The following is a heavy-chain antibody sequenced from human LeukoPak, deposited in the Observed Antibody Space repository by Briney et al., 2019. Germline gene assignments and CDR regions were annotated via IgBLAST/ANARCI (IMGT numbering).Heavy chain of an antibody. CDR1: GGTFSSYA. D-gene: IGHD6-19*01. CDR3: ARDRGQAVATTFYYFDY. CDR2: IIPIFGTA. Sequence: GSSVKVSCKASGGTFSSYAISWVRQAPGQGLEWMGRIIPIFGTANYAQKFQGRVTITTDESTSTAYMELSSLRSEDTAVYYCARDRGQAVATTFYYFDYWGQGTLVTVSS. V-gene: IGHV1-69*05. J-gene: IGHJ4*02.